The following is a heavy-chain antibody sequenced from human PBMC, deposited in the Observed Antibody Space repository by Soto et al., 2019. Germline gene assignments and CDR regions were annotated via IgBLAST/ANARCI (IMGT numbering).Heavy chain of an antibody. CDR1: GGSFIGYY. CDR3: ARGQKGGYSYHYFDY. V-gene: IGHV4-34*01. CDR2: INHSGSA. Sequence: SETLSLTCAVYGGSFIGYYWIFIRQPPGKGLEWIGEINHSGSANYNPSLKSRVTISVDTSKNQFSLKLSSVTAADTAVYYCARGQKGGYSYHYFDYWGQGTLVTVSS. D-gene: IGHD5-18*01. J-gene: IGHJ4*02.